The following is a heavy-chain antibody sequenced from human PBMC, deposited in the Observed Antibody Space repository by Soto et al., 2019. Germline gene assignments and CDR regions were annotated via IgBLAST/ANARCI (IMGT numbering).Heavy chain of an antibody. CDR1: GFTFSSYA. J-gene: IGHJ4*02. CDR2: ISGSGGST. CDR3: AKDPLTETLATTVFRRVGYFDY. D-gene: IGHD1-26*01. Sequence: EVQLLESGGGLVQPGGSLRLSCAAAGFTFSSYAMSWVRQAPGKGLEWVSAISGSGGSTYYADSVKGRFTISRDNSKNTLNLEMNRLRAEDTAVYYCAKDPLTETLATTVFRRVGYFDYLGQGSLVTVSS. V-gene: IGHV3-23*01.